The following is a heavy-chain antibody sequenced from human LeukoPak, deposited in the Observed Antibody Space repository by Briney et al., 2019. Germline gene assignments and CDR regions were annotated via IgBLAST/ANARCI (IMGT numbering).Heavy chain of an antibody. CDR1: GGSISSGGYS. D-gene: IGHD5-24*01. J-gene: IGHJ5*02. Sequence: SETLSLTCAVSGGSISSGGYSWSWIRQPPGKGLEWIGYIYHSGSTYYNPSLKSRVTISVDRSKNQFYLKLSSVTAADTAVYYCARGIAGRDGYNWGDNWFDPWGQGTLVTVSS. CDR2: IYHSGST. V-gene: IGHV4-30-2*01. CDR3: ARGIAGRDGYNWGDNWFDP.